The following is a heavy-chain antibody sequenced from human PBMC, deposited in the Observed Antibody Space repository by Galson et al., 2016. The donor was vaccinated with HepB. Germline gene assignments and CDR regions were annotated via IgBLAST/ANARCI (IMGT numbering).Heavy chain of an antibody. J-gene: IGHJ4*02. CDR3: ARDVGGIMFDY. D-gene: IGHD1-26*01. CDR1: GFTFSDYG. CDR2: MAGVGGNT. V-gene: IGHV3-23*01. Sequence: SLRLSCAASGFTFSDYGMAWVRQAPGRGLEWVATMAGVGGNTHYPDSVKGRFTISRDNSKNTLSLQMNSLRAEDTALYYGARDVGGIMFDYWGQGTLVTVSS.